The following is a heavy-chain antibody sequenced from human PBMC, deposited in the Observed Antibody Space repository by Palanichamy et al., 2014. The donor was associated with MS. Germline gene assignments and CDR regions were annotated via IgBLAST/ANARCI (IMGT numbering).Heavy chain of an antibody. V-gene: IGHV4-31*03. Sequence: QVQLQESGPGLVKPSQTLSLTCTVSGGSITSGASYWSWVRQLPGKGLEWIGYIYYTGSTYYKPSLKSRLTISLDRSQNQFSLRLSSVTAADTAVYYCARSVGFGSGTYCPPPYYYYMDVWGNGTTVTVSS. J-gene: IGHJ6*03. D-gene: IGHD3-10*01. CDR2: IYYTGST. CDR3: ARSVGFGSGTYCPPPYYYYMDV. CDR1: GGSITSGASY.